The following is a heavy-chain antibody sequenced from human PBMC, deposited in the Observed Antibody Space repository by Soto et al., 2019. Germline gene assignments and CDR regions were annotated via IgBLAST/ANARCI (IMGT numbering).Heavy chain of an antibody. Sequence: ASVKVSCKASGYTFSSYGITWVRQAPGQGLEWMGWISAFNGKTNYAQNLQGRLTMATDTSTSTAYMELRSLRSDDTAVYYCARESLGTGTSDYYGMDVWGQGTTVTVSS. V-gene: IGHV1-18*01. CDR1: GYTFSSYG. CDR3: ARESLGTGTSDYYGMDV. J-gene: IGHJ6*02. D-gene: IGHD1-1*01. CDR2: ISAFNGKT.